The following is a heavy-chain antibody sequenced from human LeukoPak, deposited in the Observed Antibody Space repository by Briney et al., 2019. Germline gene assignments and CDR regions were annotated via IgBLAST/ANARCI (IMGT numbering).Heavy chain of an antibody. CDR1: GGSISSSSYY. CDR3: ARGPYYYDSSKGAFDI. J-gene: IGHJ3*02. CDR2: IYTSGST. V-gene: IGHV4-39*07. Sequence: SETLSLTCTVSGGSISSSSYYWGWIRQPPGKGLEWIGRIYTSGSTNYNPSLKSRVTMSVDTSKNQFSLKLSSVTAADTAVYYCARGPYYYDSSKGAFDIWGQGTMVTVSS. D-gene: IGHD3-22*01.